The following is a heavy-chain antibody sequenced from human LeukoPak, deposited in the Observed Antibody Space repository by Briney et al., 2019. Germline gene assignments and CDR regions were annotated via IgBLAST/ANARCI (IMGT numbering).Heavy chain of an antibody. CDR1: RGSINNNY. Sequence: PSETLSLTCTVSRGSINNNYWSWMRQPPGKGLEWIGYINYSGTTNYNPSLKSRVTISVDTSKKYFSLRLTSVTAADTAVYYCAGGGRWLAFDYWGQGLLVTVSS. J-gene: IGHJ4*02. V-gene: IGHV4-59*01. D-gene: IGHD4-23*01. CDR3: AGGGRWLAFDY. CDR2: INYSGTT.